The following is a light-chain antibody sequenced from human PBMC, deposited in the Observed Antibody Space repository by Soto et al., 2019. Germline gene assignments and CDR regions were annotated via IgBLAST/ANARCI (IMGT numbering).Light chain of an antibody. CDR3: QQYNNWPQT. Sequence: EIVMTQSPATLSVSPGERATLSCRASQSVSSKLAWYQHKPGQAPRLLFYGASTRATGIPARFSGSGSGTEFTLTITSLQSEDFGVYYCQQYNNWPQTFGQGTKVEIK. V-gene: IGKV3-15*01. J-gene: IGKJ1*01. CDR1: QSVSSK. CDR2: GAS.